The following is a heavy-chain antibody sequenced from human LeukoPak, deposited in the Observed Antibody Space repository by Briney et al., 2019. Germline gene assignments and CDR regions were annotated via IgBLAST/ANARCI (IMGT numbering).Heavy chain of an antibody. Sequence: KPGGSLRLSCEASGFTFNTYSMNWARQAPGKGLEWVSSISSSSSYIYYADSVKGRFTISRDNAKKSLYLQMNSLRAEDTAVYYCARSELGYNYYHMDVWGKGTTVTISS. CDR2: ISSSSSYI. J-gene: IGHJ6*03. D-gene: IGHD3-10*01. CDR3: ARSELGYNYYHMDV. CDR1: GFTFNTYS. V-gene: IGHV3-21*01.